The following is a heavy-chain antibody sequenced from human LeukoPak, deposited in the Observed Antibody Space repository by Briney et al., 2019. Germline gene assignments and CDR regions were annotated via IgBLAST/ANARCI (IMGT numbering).Heavy chain of an antibody. CDR3: AREPEHCGGDCGFDC. CDR1: GYTLTELS. Sequence: ASVKVSCKVSGYTLTELSMHWVRQAPGQGLEWMGIINPSGGSTSYAQKFQGRVTMTRDTSTSTVYMELSSLRSEDTAVYYCAREPEHCGGDCGFDCWGQGTLVTVSS. V-gene: IGHV1-46*01. J-gene: IGHJ4*02. D-gene: IGHD2-21*02. CDR2: INPSGGST.